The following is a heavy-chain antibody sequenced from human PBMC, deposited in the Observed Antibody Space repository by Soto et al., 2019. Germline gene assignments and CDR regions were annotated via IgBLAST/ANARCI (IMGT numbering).Heavy chain of an antibody. CDR2: IYYSGST. Sequence: SETLSLTCAVSGDSISGYYWSWIRQPPGKGLEWIGYIYYSGSTNYYNPSLNSRATISVDASKNQFSLKLSSVTAADTAVYYCARRKEMSTVAKIFDYWGQGALVTVSS. CDR1: GDSISGYY. J-gene: IGHJ4*02. D-gene: IGHD4-4*01. CDR3: ARRKEMSTVAKIFDY. V-gene: IGHV4-59*08.